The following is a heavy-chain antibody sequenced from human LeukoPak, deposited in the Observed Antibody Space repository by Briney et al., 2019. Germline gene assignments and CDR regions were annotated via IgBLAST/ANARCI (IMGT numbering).Heavy chain of an antibody. V-gene: IGHV3-64D*09. Sequence: PGGSLRLSCAASGFTFSSYAMHWVRQAPGKGLEYVSAISSNGGSTYYADSVKGRLTISRDNSKNTLYLQMSSLRAEDTAVYYCVKGSGSGSSWYSHWFDPWGQGTLVTVSS. CDR2: ISSNGGST. CDR1: GFTFSSYA. D-gene: IGHD6-13*01. CDR3: VKGSGSGSSWYSHWFDP. J-gene: IGHJ5*02.